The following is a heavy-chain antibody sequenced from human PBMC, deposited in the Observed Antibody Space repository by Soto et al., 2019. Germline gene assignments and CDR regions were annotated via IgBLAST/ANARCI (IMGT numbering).Heavy chain of an antibody. CDR3: ARPGGNYLSYYFDY. CDR2: IYYSGNT. CDR1: GGSISRSSYY. V-gene: IGHV4-39*01. Sequence: SETLSLTCTVSGGSISRSSYYWGWIRQPPGKGLEWIGSIYYSGNTYYNPSLKSRLTISVDTSKNQFSLKLSSVTAADTAVYYCARPGGNYLSYYFDYWGQGTLVTVSS. D-gene: IGHD1-26*01. J-gene: IGHJ4*02.